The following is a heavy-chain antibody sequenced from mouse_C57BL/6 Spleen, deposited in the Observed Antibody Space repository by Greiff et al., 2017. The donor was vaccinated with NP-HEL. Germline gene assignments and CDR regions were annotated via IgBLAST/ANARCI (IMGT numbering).Heavy chain of an antibody. Sequence: VQLQQPGTELVKPGASVKLSCKASGYTFTSYWMHWVKQRPGQGLEWIGNINPSNGGTNYNEKFKGKATLTVNKSSSTAYMELRSLTSEDSAVYYCATNWDLAWFAYWGQGTLVTVSA. J-gene: IGHJ3*01. V-gene: IGHV1-53*01. CDR3: ATNWDLAWFAY. CDR2: INPSNGGT. D-gene: IGHD4-1*02. CDR1: GYTFTSYW.